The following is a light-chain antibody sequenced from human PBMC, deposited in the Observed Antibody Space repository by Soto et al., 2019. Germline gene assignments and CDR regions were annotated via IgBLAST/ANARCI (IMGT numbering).Light chain of an antibody. V-gene: IGKV3-20*01. CDR2: GAS. CDR3: QQYGSSLPYT. J-gene: IGKJ2*01. CDR1: QSVSSSY. Sequence: EIVLTQSPGTLSLSPGERATISCRAGQSVSSSYLAWYQQKPGQAPRRLIYGASRSSTGIPDRFSGSGSGSVFTLSISRLEPEDFAVYYCQQYGSSLPYTFGQGTKLEIK.